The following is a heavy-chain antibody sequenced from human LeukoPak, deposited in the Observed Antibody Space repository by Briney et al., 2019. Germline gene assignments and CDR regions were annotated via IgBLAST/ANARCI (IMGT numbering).Heavy chain of an antibody. V-gene: IGHV4-4*07. CDR2: IYTSGNS. CDR3: ARAPGGNSPSDY. Sequence: SETLSLTCTVSGGSINGYYWSWIRQPAGKGLEWIGRIYTSGNSNYNPSLKSRVTMSLDTSKNQFSLKVRSVTAADTAMYYCARAPGGNSPSDYWGQGTLVTVSS. J-gene: IGHJ4*02. D-gene: IGHD4-23*01. CDR1: GGSINGYY.